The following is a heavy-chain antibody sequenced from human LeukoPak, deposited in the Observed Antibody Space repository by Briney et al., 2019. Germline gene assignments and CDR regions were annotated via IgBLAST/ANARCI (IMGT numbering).Heavy chain of an antibody. CDR1: GFTFSVYA. J-gene: IGHJ4*02. CDR3: GRVRYDCGWYDY. Sequence: GGSLRLSCAPSGFTFSVYAVAWLRQARGKGRQCISHITTGGSPILHAAPVKGRLTLSRDNAKDALYLQMTSLRAEDGAVYYGGRVRYDCGWYDYWGREARVIVS. D-gene: IGHD6-19*01. CDR2: ITTGGSPI. V-gene: IGHV3-48*04.